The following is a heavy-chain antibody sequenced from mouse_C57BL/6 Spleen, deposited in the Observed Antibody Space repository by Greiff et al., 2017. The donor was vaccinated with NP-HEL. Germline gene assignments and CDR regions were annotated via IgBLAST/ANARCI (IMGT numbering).Heavy chain of an antibody. CDR3: ARVRYYGSRYFDV. V-gene: IGHV1-26*01. Sequence: EVQLQQSGPELVKPGASVKISCKASGYTFTDYYMNWVKQSHGKSLEWIGDINPNNGGTSYNQKFKGKATLTVDKSSSTAYMELRSLTSEDSAVYYCARVRYYGSRYFDVWGTGTTVTVSS. CDR1: GYTFTDYY. J-gene: IGHJ1*03. CDR2: INPNNGGT. D-gene: IGHD1-1*01.